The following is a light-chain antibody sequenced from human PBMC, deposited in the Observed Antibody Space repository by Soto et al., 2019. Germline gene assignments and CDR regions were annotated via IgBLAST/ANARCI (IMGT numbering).Light chain of an antibody. V-gene: IGKV3D-11*01. CDR2: DAS. J-gene: IGKJ5*01. CDR3: QQRSNWTIT. Sequence: EVVMRQSPATLSVSPGEGATLSCRASQGIGDTLAWYQHKPGQTPRLLIYDASNRATGIPARFSGGGSGTDFTLTISSLEPEDFAVYYCQQRSNWTITFGQGTRLEIK. CDR1: QGIGDT.